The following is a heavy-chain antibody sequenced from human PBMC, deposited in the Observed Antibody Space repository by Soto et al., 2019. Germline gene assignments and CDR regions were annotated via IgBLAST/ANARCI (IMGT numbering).Heavy chain of an antibody. Sequence: EVQVVESGGGLIQPGGSLRLSCEVSGFSVTANYMSWVRQAPGRGLEWVSVIYSGGSTYYIDSVKGRFSISRDISKNTLYLQMNSLRAEDTAVYYCHGYGYWGQGTLVTV. CDR3: HGYGY. CDR1: GFSVTANY. V-gene: IGHV3-53*01. D-gene: IGHD5-12*01. CDR2: IYSGGST. J-gene: IGHJ4*02.